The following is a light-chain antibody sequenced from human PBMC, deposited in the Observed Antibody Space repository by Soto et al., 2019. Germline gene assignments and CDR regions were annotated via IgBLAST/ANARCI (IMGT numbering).Light chain of an antibody. CDR1: QRISND. J-gene: IGKJ5*01. Sequence: TQSAATLSVSPLARDLLCCRASQRISNDLAWYQQKAGPAPRLLIYDASERASGTPARFSGSGSGTDFTLTISRLEPEDFAVYYCKQYGSSLTVGDGKRLAIK. CDR3: KQYGSSLT. CDR2: DAS. V-gene: IGKV3-20*01.